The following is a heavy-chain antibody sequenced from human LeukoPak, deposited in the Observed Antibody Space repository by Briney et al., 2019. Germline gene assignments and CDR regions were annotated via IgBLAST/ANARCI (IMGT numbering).Heavy chain of an antibody. CDR2: ISGSGGST. J-gene: IGHJ6*02. D-gene: IGHD3-3*01. CDR1: GFTFSSYA. V-gene: IGHV3-23*01. Sequence: GGSLRLSCAASGFTFSSYAMSWVRQAPGKGLEWVSAISGSGGSTYYADSVKGRFTISRDNSKNTLYLQMNSLRAEDTAVYYCAKVGKGYYDFWSGPAQSCGMDVWGQGTTVTVSS. CDR3: AKVGKGYYDFWSGPAQSCGMDV.